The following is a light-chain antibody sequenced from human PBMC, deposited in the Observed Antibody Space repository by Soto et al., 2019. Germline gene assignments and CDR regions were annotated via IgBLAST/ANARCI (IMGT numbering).Light chain of an antibody. CDR1: QSVSSSY. V-gene: IGKV3-20*01. CDR3: QQYGSSPLFT. Sequence: EIVLTQSPGTLSLSPGERATLSCRASQSVSSSYLAWYQQKPGQAPRLLIYGASSRDTGIPDRFSGRGSGTDFSLTISRLEPEDSAVYYCQQYGSSPLFTFGPGTKVDI. J-gene: IGKJ3*01. CDR2: GAS.